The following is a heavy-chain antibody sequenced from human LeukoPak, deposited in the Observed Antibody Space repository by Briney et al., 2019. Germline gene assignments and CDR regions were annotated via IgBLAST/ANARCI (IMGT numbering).Heavy chain of an antibody. J-gene: IGHJ4*02. CDR3: SSTGYGSSWYLAEFDY. V-gene: IGHV3-21*01. Sequence: GGSLRLSCAASGFTFSSYSMNWVRQAPRKGLERVSSISSSSSYIYYADSVKGRFTISRDNAKNSLYLQMNSLRAEDTAVYYCSSTGYGSSWYLAEFDYWGQGTLVTVSS. CDR2: ISSSSSYI. D-gene: IGHD6-13*01. CDR1: GFTFSSYS.